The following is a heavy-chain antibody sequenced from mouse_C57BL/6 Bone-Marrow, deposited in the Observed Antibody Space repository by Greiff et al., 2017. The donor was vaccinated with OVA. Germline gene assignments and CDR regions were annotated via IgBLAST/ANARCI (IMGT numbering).Heavy chain of an antibody. D-gene: IGHD1-1*01. V-gene: IGHV5-6*01. CDR2: ISSGGSYT. Sequence: EVQGVESGGDLVKPGGSLKLSCAASGFTFSSYGMSWVRQTPDKRLEWVATISSGGSYTYYPDSVKGRFTISRDNAKNTLYLQMSSLKSEDTAMYYCARHRGVDAYWGQGTLVTVSA. CDR1: GFTFSSYG. CDR3: ARHRGVDAY. J-gene: IGHJ3*01.